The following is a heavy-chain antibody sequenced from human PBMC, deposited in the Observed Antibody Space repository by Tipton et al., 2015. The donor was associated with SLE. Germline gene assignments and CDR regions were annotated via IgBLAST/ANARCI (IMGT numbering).Heavy chain of an antibody. Sequence: SLRLSCSASGFSFRDYAMNWVRQAPGMGLEWVAVISYAGTNKYHAGSVKGRFTISRNNSKNTLDLQMNGLRAEDTAVYYCARGLTSSNALFYFDYWGQGTLVTVSS. CDR3: ARGLTSSNALFYFDY. CDR1: GFSFRDYA. D-gene: IGHD4-11*01. J-gene: IGHJ4*02. CDR2: ISYAGTNK. V-gene: IGHV3-30*04.